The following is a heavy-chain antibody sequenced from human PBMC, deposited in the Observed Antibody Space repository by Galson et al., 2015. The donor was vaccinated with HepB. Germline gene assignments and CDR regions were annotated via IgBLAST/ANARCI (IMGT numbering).Heavy chain of an antibody. CDR1: GFTFSSYG. D-gene: IGHD3-16*02. CDR2: IRYDGSNK. V-gene: IGHV3-30*02. J-gene: IGHJ4*02. CDR3: AKPSRRLGELSLPLDY. Sequence: SLRLSCAASGFTFSSYGMHWVRQAPGKGLEWVAFIRYDGSNKYYADSVKGRFTISRDNSKNTLYLQMNSLRAEDTAVYYCAKPSRRLGELSLPLDYWGQGTLVTVSS.